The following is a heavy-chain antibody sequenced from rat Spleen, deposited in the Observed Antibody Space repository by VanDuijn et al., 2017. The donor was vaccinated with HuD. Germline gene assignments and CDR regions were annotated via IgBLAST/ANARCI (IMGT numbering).Heavy chain of an antibody. CDR3: ARLNSPYYYSSPFDY. V-gene: IGHV5-46*01. D-gene: IGHD1-1*01. J-gene: IGHJ2*01. CDR2: ISTSGDNT. CDR1: GFIFSFFP. Sequence: EVQLVESGGGLVQPGRSMKLSCAASGFIFSFFPMAWVRQTPTKGLEWVATISTSGDNTYYRDSVKGRFTISRDDAKSTLYLQMDSLRSEDTATYYCARLNSPYYYSSPFDYWGQGVMVTVSS.